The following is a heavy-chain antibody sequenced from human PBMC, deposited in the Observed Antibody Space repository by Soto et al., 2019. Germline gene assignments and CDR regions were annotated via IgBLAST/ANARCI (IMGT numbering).Heavy chain of an antibody. V-gene: IGHV3-30-3*01. D-gene: IGHD3-22*01. CDR1: GFTFSSYA. Sequence: QVQLVESGGGVVQPGRSLRLSCAASGFTFSSYAMHWVRQAPGKGLEWVAVISYDGSNKYYADSVKGRFTISRDNSKNTLYLQMNSLRAEDTAVYYCARWGVTMIVVGDAFAIWGQGTMVTVSS. CDR2: ISYDGSNK. CDR3: ARWGVTMIVVGDAFAI. J-gene: IGHJ3*02.